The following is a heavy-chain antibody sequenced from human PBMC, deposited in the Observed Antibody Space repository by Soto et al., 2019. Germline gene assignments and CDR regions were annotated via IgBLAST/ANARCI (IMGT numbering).Heavy chain of an antibody. V-gene: IGHV1-3*01. CDR3: ARDTLYDSSGYYYVRYNWFDP. CDR2: INAGNGNT. J-gene: IGHJ5*02. Sequence: GASVKVSCKASGYTFTSYAMHWVRQAPGQRLEWMGWINAGNGNTKYSQKFQGRVTITRDTSASTAYMELSSLRSEDTAVYYCARDTLYDSSGYYYVRYNWFDPWGQGTLVTVSS. CDR1: GYTFTSYA. D-gene: IGHD3-22*01.